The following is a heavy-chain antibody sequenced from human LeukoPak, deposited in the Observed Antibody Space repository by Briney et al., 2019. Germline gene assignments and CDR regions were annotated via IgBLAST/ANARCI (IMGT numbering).Heavy chain of an antibody. D-gene: IGHD1-14*01. V-gene: IGHV3-30*09. CDR2: ISYDGSNK. J-gene: IGHJ3*02. CDR1: GFTLSYCA. CDR3: ARDLSVYTFDI. Sequence: GGSLRLSCAASGFTLSYCAMHWVRQAPGKGLEWVAVISYDGSNKDYADSVKGRFAISRDISKNTLFLQMDSLRTEDTAVYYCARDLSVYTFDIWGQGTMVIVSS.